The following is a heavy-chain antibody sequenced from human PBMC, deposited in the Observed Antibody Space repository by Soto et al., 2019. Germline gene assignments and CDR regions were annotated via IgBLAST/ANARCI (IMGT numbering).Heavy chain of an antibody. V-gene: IGHV3-23*01. Sequence: EVQLLESGGGLVQPGGSLRLSCAASGFTFSSYAMSWVRQAPGKGLEWVSAISGSGGSTYYADSVKGRFTISRDNSKNTLYLQMNSLRAEDTAVYYCAKDPGGSGSYYIDYYYYMDVWGKGTTVTVSS. CDR2: ISGSGGST. CDR3: AKDPGGSGSYYIDYYYYMDV. D-gene: IGHD3-10*01. CDR1: GFTFSSYA. J-gene: IGHJ6*03.